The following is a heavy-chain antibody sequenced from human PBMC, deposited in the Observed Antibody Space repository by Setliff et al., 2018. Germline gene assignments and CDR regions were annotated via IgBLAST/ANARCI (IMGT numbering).Heavy chain of an antibody. J-gene: IGHJ3*02. V-gene: IGHV1-69*13. Sequence: SVKVSCKASGGTFSSSAISWVRQAPGQGLEWMGRIIPLFGTANYKQDFQGRVTISADESTSTAYMEMNSLRSEDTAVYYCARDWELEAVRHPGVFDIWGQGTMVNVSS. CDR3: ARDWELEAVRHPGVFDI. CDR2: IIPLFGTA. CDR1: GGTFSSSA. D-gene: IGHD3-10*01.